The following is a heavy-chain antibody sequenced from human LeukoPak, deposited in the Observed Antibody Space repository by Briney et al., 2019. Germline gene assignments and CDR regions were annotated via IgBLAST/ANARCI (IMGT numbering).Heavy chain of an antibody. D-gene: IGHD1-26*01. J-gene: IGHJ5*02. V-gene: IGHV1-69*08. Sequence: SVKVSCKTSGGTLNSHIFTWVRQAPGQGLEWMGRITPIIDSAKYAQRFQGRVTITADKSTATVYMELSSLGTEDTAVYYCARVNLRGSKYNWFDPWGQGTLVTVSS. CDR1: GGTLNSHI. CDR2: ITPIIDSA. CDR3: ARVNLRGSKYNWFDP.